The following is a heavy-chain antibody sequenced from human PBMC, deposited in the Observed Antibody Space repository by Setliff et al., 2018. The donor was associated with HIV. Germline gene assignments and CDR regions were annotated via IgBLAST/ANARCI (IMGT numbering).Heavy chain of an antibody. D-gene: IGHD3-10*01. CDR3: ARGRFHRLHRPYSGSGSLGIQYFDY. Sequence: KTSETLSLTCAVYGGSFSDYYWSWIRQPPGQGLDWIGEIHPSGNTYYNPSLKSRVTISVDTSKSQFSLRLNSVTATDTALYYCARGRFHRLHRPYSGSGSLGIQYFDYWGQGTLVTVSS. CDR1: GGSFSDYY. V-gene: IGHV4-34*01. J-gene: IGHJ4*02. CDR2: IHPSGNT.